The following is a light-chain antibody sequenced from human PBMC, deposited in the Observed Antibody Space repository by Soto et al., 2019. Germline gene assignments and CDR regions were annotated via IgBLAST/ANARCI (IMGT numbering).Light chain of an antibody. CDR2: DAS. V-gene: IGKV3D-20*01. J-gene: IGKJ2*01. CDR3: HQYGRSPYT. Sequence: EIVLTQSPATLSLSPGERATLSCGASQSVSSSYLAWYQQKPGLAPRLLMYDASSSATGIPDRFSGSGSGTDFTLTISRLEPEDFAVDYCHQYGRSPYTFGQGTKLEIK. CDR1: QSVSSSY.